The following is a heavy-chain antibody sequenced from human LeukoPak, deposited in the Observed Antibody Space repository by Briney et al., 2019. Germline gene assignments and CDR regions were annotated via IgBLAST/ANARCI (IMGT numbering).Heavy chain of an antibody. CDR2: IKQDGNEK. J-gene: IGHJ4*02. CDR1: GFRFNTYW. V-gene: IGHV3-7*01. Sequence: GGSLRLSCAASGFRFNTYWMSWVRQAPGKGLEWVANIKQDGNEKYYADSVKGRFTISRDNAKNSLYLQMNSLRAEDTAVYYCAREDYGSGSYGPHDYWGQGTLVTVSS. D-gene: IGHD3-10*01. CDR3: AREDYGSGSYGPHDY.